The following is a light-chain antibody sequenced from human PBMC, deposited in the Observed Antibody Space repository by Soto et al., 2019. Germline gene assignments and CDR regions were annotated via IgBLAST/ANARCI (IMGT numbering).Light chain of an antibody. V-gene: IGKV1-39*01. Sequence: DIQMTQSPSTMSASVGNRVTITCRASKGISSWLAQYQHEQGKAPKLLIYAACDLQSGVRSRFSGSGSGTDFTLTIISLQPEDFATYHCQQSYSTPTFGRGTKVDIK. CDR2: AAC. CDR1: KGISSW. J-gene: IGKJ4*01. CDR3: QQSYSTPT.